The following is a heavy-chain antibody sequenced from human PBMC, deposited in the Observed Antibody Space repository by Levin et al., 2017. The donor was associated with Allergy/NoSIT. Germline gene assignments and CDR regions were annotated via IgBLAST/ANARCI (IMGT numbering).Heavy chain of an antibody. CDR3: ARDRPEEGGYFDWLLGHRDWFDP. V-gene: IGHV1-18*01. D-gene: IGHD3-9*01. J-gene: IGHJ5*02. CDR1: GYTFTSYG. Sequence: ASVKVSCKASGYTFTSYGISWVRQAPGQGLEWMGWISAYNGNTNYAQKLQGRVTMTTDTSTSTAYMELRSLRSDDTAVYYCARDRPEEGGYFDWLLGHRDWFDPWGQGTLVTVSS. CDR2: ISAYNGNT.